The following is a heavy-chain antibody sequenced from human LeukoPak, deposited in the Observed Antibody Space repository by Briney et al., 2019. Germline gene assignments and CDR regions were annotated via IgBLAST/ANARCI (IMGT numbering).Heavy chain of an antibody. CDR1: GYTFTGYY. CDR2: VNPNSGGT. V-gene: IGHV1-2*02. CDR3: ARAGPWYYDFWSGYIAFDI. D-gene: IGHD3-3*01. J-gene: IGHJ3*02. Sequence: VASVKVSCKASGYTFTGYYMHWVRQAPGQGLEWMGWVNPNSGGTNYAQKFQGRVTMTRDTSISTAYMELRSLRSDDTAVYYCARAGPWYYDFWSGYIAFDIWGQGTMVTVSS.